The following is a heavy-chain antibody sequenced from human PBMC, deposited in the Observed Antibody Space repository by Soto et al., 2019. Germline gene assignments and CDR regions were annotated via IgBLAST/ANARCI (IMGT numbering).Heavy chain of an antibody. CDR1: GGSISTADYY. D-gene: IGHD2-15*01. J-gene: IGHJ6*04. V-gene: IGHV4-30-4*01. CDR2: IYYRGST. Sequence: SETLSLTCNVSGGSISTADYYWSWIRQPPGKGLEWIGYIYYRGSTYYNPSLESRVAISIDTSKNQFSLKLTSVTAADTAVYYCARGGGGYCSGGSCRYLGVWGKGTTVTVSS. CDR3: ARGGGGYCSGGSCRYLGV.